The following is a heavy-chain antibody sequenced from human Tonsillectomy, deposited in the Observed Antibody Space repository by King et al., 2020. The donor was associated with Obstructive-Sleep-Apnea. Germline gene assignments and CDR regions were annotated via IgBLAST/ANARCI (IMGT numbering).Heavy chain of an antibody. CDR1: GGSIISGTYY. V-gene: IGHV4-39*07. D-gene: IGHD1-14*01. Sequence: QLQESGPGLVKPSETLSLTCAVSGGSIISGTYYWGWIRQPPGKGLEWIGSIYYSGSTYYNPSLKSRVTISVDTSKNQFSLTLSSVTAAATAIYYCARDHNHQDPFDYWGQGTLVTVSS. CDR3: ARDHNHQDPFDY. CDR2: IYYSGST. J-gene: IGHJ4*02.